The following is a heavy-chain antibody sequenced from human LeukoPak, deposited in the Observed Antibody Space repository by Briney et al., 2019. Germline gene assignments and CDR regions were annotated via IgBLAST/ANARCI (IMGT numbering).Heavy chain of an antibody. CDR2: IKQDGSEK. CDR3: ARTRTYSNYVNYYYYYMDV. D-gene: IGHD4-11*01. Sequence: GRSLRLSCAASGFTFSSYWMSWVRQAPGKGLEWVANIKQDGSEKYYVDSVKGRFTISRDNAKNSLYLQMNSLRAEDTAVYYCARTRTYSNYVNYYYYYMDVWGKGTTVTVSS. V-gene: IGHV3-7*01. CDR1: GFTFSSYW. J-gene: IGHJ6*03.